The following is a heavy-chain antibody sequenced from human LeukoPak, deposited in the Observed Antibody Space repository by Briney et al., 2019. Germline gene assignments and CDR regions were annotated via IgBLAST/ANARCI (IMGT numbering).Heavy chain of an antibody. CDR3: ARSLLFIAATGTGAFDI. V-gene: IGHV4-59*08. CDR2: IFYSGST. J-gene: IGHJ3*02. Sequence: SETLSLTCTVSGGSISRYYWSWIRQPPGKGLEWIGYIFYSGSTNYNPSLKSRVTISVDTSKNQFSLKLSSVTAADTAVYYCARSLLFIAATGTGAFDIWGQGTMVTVSS. CDR1: GGSISRYY. D-gene: IGHD6-13*01.